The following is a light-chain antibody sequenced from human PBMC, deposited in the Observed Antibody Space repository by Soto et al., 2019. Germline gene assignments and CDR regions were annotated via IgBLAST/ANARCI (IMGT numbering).Light chain of an antibody. CDR1: QSVSSTY. Sequence: EIVLTQSPGTLSLSPGERATLSCRASQSVSSTYLAWYQQKPGQAPRLLIYGASSRATGIPDRFSGSGSGTDFTLTISRLEPEYLAVYSCHQYGNSYTFGQGTKVEIK. CDR2: GAS. J-gene: IGKJ2*01. V-gene: IGKV3-20*01. CDR3: HQYGNSYT.